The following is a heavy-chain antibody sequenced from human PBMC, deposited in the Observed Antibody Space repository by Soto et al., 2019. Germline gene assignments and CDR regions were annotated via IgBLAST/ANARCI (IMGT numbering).Heavy chain of an antibody. Sequence: GGSLRLSCAASGFTFSSYAMHWVRQAPGKGLEWVAVISYDGSNKYYADSVKGRFTISRDNSKNTLYLQMNSLRAEDTAVYYCAGGKGTDRYCSGGSCYSLQLVGRFDPWGQGTLVTVSS. CDR3: AGGKGTDRYCSGGSCYSLQLVGRFDP. D-gene: IGHD2-15*01. V-gene: IGHV3-30-3*01. CDR2: ISYDGSNK. CDR1: GFTFSSYA. J-gene: IGHJ5*02.